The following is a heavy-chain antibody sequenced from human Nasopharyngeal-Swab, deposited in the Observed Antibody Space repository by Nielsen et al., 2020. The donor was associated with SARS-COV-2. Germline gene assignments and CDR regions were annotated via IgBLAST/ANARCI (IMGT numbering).Heavy chain of an antibody. D-gene: IGHD3-10*01. J-gene: IGHJ6*02. V-gene: IGHV3-23*01. CDR1: GFRFDSYA. Sequence: GGSLRLSCAASGFRFDSYAMSWVRQAPGKGLEWVSAIRGSGITTYYADSVKGRFTISRDNSKNMLYLQMNSLRAEDTAVYYCASSYYPGSGTSYGMDVWGHGTTVTVSS. CDR3: ASSYYPGSGTSYGMDV. CDR2: IRGSGITT.